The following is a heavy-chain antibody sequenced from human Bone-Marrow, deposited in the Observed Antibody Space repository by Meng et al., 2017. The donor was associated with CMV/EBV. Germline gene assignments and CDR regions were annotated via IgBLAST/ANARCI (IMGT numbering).Heavy chain of an antibody. CDR1: GYIFTGYY. CDR3: ARDTHWNDDYGMDV. D-gene: IGHD1-1*01. J-gene: IGHJ6*02. CDR2: INANSGGT. V-gene: IGHV1-2*02. Sequence: ASVKVSCKTSGYIFTGYYMHWVRRAPGQGLEWMGCINANSGGTNYAQKFQGRFSMTRDTAINTAYMELRSLRSDDTALYFCARDTHWNDDYGMDVWGQGTTVPVSS.